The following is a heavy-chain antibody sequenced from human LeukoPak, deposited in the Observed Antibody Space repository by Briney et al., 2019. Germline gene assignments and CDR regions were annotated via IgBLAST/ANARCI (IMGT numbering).Heavy chain of an antibody. CDR3: ARGGVYYDFWSGYYPIHYFDY. CDR1: GYTFTSYY. V-gene: IGHV1-8*02. CDR2: MNPNSGST. J-gene: IGHJ4*02. Sequence: ASVKVSCKASGYTFTSYYMHWVRQATGQGLEWMGWMNPNSGSTGYAQKFQGRVTMTRNTSISTAYMELSSLRSEDTAVYYCARGGVYYDFWSGYYPIHYFDYWGQGTLVTVSS. D-gene: IGHD3-3*01.